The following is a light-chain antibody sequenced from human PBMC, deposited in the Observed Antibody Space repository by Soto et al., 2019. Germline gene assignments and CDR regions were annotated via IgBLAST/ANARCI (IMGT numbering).Light chain of an antibody. Sequence: ETVLTQSPGTLSLSPGERATLSCRASQSVSSSYLAWYQQKPGQAPRLLIYGASRRATGIPDRFSGSGSGTDFTLTISRLEPEDFAVYYCQHYGCSPPYTFGQGTKLEIK. CDR3: QHYGCSPPYT. CDR1: QSVSSSY. J-gene: IGKJ2*01. V-gene: IGKV3-20*01. CDR2: GAS.